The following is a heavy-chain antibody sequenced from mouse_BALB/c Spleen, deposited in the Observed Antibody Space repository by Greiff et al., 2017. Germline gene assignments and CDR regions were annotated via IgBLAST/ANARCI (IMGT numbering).Heavy chain of an antibody. CDR1: GYAFSSYW. V-gene: IGHV1-80*01. CDR2: IYPGDGDT. CDR3: AREGYYGPYYFDY. Sequence: QVQLQQSGAELVRPGSSVKISCKASGYAFSSYWVNWVKQRPGQGLEWIGQIYPGDGDTNYNGKFKGKATLTADKSSSTAYMQLSSLTSEDSAVYFCAREGYYGPYYFDYWGQGTTLTVSS. J-gene: IGHJ2*01. D-gene: IGHD1-1*02.